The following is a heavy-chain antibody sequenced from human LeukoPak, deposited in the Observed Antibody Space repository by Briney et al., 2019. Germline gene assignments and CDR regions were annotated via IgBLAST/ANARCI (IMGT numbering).Heavy chain of an antibody. J-gene: IGHJ6*02. CDR1: GFTFSSYS. D-gene: IGHD2-15*01. CDR3: ARDWGYCSGGSCYGMDV. V-gene: IGHV3-21*01. CDR2: ISSSSSYI. Sequence: GGSLRLTCAASGFTFSSYSMNWVRQAPGKGLEWVSSISSSSSYIYYADSVKGRFTISRDNAKNSLYLQMNSLRAEDTAVYYCARDWGYCSGGSCYGMDVWGQGTTVTVSS.